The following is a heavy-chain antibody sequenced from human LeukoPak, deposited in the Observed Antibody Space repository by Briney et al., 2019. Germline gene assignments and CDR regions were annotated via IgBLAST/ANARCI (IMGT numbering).Heavy chain of an antibody. CDR1: GYTFTGYY. Sequence: ASVKVSCKAFGYTFTGYYMDWVRQAPGQGVEGMGWINPNSGSTNYAQTFQGRVTMTRDTSISTAYMELSRLRSDDTAVYYCARVNYYDSSGYKLWGQGTLVTVSS. CDR2: INPNSGST. D-gene: IGHD3-22*01. V-gene: IGHV1-2*02. CDR3: ARVNYYDSSGYKL. J-gene: IGHJ4*02.